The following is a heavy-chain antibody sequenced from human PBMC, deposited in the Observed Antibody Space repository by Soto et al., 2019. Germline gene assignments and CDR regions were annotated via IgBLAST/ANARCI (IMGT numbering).Heavy chain of an antibody. J-gene: IGHJ4*02. V-gene: IGHV3-7*01. CDR2: IKPDGSDK. Sequence: PGGSLRLSCAASGFTFSSYGMHWVRQTPDKGLEWVANIKPDGSDKYYVDSVKGRFTISRDNAKNSLYLQMNSLRAEDTAVYYCARENYFDYWGPGTLVTVSS. CDR3: ARENYFDY. CDR1: GFTFSSYG.